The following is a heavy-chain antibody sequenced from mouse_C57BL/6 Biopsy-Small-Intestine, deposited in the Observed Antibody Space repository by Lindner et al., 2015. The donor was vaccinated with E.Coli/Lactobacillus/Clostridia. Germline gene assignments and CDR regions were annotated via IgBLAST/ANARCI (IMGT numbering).Heavy chain of an antibody. D-gene: IGHD4-1*01. CDR2: IDPENGDT. V-gene: IGHV14-4*01. J-gene: IGHJ2*01. CDR1: GFNIKDDY. CDR3: TTGTSGDY. Sequence: VQLQESGAELVRPGASVKLSCTASGFNIKDDYMHWVKQRPEQGLEWIGWIDPENGDTEYASKFQGKATITAGTSSNTAYLQLSSLTSEDTAVYYCTTGTSGDYWGQGTTLTVSS.